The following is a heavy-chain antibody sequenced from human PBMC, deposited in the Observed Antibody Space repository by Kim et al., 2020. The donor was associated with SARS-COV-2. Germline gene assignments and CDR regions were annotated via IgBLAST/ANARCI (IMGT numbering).Heavy chain of an antibody. CDR1: GFSFSSRG. V-gene: IGHV3-30*03. CDR2: ISNDETYQ. CDR3: ARAREKSFDY. J-gene: IGHJ4*02. Sequence: GGSLRLSCAASGFSFSSRGIHWVRQAPGKGLEWVAVISNDETYQNYADSVRGRFTISRDNSKNTVDLRMNSLRVEDTAVYYCARAREKSFDYWGQGTLVTVSS.